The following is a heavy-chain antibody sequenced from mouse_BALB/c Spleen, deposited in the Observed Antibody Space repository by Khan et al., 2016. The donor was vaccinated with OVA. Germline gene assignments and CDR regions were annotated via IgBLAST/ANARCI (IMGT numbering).Heavy chain of an antibody. CDR2: ISTGGRKI. J-gene: IGHJ2*01. V-gene: IGHV5-9-3*01. Sequence: EVQLVESGGGLVKPGGSLNLSCAASGLTFSSSAMSWVRQTPEKRLEWVATISTGGRKIYYADSVKGRFTISRDNAKNTLSLQMSSLRSEDTAMYYCAGSITPVVAFYYWGQGTTLTVSS. CDR1: GLTFSSSA. D-gene: IGHD1-1*01. CDR3: AGSITPVVAFYY.